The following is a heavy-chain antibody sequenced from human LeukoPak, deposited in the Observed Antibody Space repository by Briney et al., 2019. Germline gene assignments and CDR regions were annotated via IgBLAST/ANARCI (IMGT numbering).Heavy chain of an antibody. D-gene: IGHD6-25*01. CDR3: ARQGGGFWYFDL. J-gene: IGHJ2*01. Sequence: SETLSLTCTVSGGSISSYYWSWIRQPPGKGLEWIGYIYYSRSTNDNPSLKSRVTISVDTSKSQFSLKLSSVTAADTAVYYCARQGGGFWYFDLWGRGTLVTVSS. CDR2: IYYSRST. V-gene: IGHV4-59*08. CDR1: GGSISSYY.